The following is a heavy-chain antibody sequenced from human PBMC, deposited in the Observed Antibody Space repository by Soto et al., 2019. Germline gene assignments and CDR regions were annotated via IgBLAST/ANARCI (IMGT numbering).Heavy chain of an antibody. CDR2: IYYSGST. Sequence: SSETLYLTCTVSGGSISSYYWCWIRQPPGKGLEWIGYIYYSGSTNYNPSLKSRGTISVGTSKNQFSLKLSSVTAADTAVYYCARRYCTVALRGVFDYWGQGTLVTVSS. D-gene: IGHD2-8*01. CDR3: ARRYCTVALRGVFDY. CDR1: GGSISSYY. V-gene: IGHV4-59*08. J-gene: IGHJ4*02.